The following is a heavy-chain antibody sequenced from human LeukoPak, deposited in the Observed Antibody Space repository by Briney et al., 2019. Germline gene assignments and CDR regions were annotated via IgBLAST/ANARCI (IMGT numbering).Heavy chain of an antibody. Sequence: GGSLRLSCAASGFTLSSYGMHWVRQAPGKGLEWVSSISNDARFIYYADSLKGRFTVSRDNARNSLYLQMNSLAVEDTAVYYCTTPAAGPRAEYSQYWGQGTLVTVSS. D-gene: IGHD6-13*01. CDR3: TTPAAGPRAEYSQY. J-gene: IGHJ1*01. CDR2: ISNDARFI. V-gene: IGHV3-21*01. CDR1: GFTLSSYG.